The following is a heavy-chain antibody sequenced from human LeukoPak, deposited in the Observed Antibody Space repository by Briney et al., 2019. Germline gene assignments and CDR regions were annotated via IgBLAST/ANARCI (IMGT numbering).Heavy chain of an antibody. CDR2: INPSGGST. Sequence: RASVKVSCKASGYTFTSYYMHWVRQAPGQGLEWMGRINPSGGSTNYAQKFPGRVTMTRDTSTSTVYMELSSLRFEDTAVYYCARDEYSPDLGCMDVWGKGTTVTVSS. CDR3: ARDEYSPDLGCMDV. D-gene: IGHD6-6*01. J-gene: IGHJ6*03. CDR1: GYTFTSYY. V-gene: IGHV1-46*01.